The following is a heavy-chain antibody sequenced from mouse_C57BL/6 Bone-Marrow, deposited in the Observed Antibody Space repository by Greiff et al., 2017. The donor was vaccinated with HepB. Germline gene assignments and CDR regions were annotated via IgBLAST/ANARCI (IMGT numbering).Heavy chain of an antibody. CDR3: AIDSSGYPLAMDY. Sequence: QVQLKQSGPGLVAPSQRLSITCTVSGFSLTSYAISWVRQPPGKGLEWLGVIWTGGGTNYNSALKSRLSISKDNSKSQVFLKMNSLQTDDTARYYCAIDSSGYPLAMDYWGQGTSVTVSS. D-gene: IGHD3-2*02. CDR1: GFSLTSYA. J-gene: IGHJ4*01. CDR2: IWTGGGT. V-gene: IGHV2-9-1*01.